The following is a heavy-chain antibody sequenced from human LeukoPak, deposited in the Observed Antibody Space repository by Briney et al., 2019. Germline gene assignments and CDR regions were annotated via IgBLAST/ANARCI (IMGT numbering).Heavy chain of an antibody. D-gene: IGHD6-13*01. CDR1: GFTFSSYS. V-gene: IGHV3-21*01. J-gene: IGHJ4*02. Sequence: GGSLRLSCAASGFTFSSYSMNWVRQAPGKGLEWVSSISSSSSYIHYADSVKGRFTISRDNAKNSLYLQMNSLRAEDTAVYYCARVRYGQLFDYWGQGTLVTVSS. CDR2: ISSSSSYI. CDR3: ARVRYGQLFDY.